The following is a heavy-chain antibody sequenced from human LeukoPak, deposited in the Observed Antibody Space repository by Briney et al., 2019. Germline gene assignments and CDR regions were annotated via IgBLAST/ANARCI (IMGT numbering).Heavy chain of an antibody. V-gene: IGHV3-64D*06. D-gene: IGHD3-16*02. Sequence: GGSLRLSCAASGFTFSSYAMHWVRQAPGKGLEYVSAISSNGGSTYYADSVKGRFTISRDNSKNTLYPQMSSLRAEDTAVYYCVKDYYDYVWGSYRYGAFDIWGQGTMVTVSS. CDR3: VKDYYDYVWGSYRYGAFDI. J-gene: IGHJ3*02. CDR1: GFTFSSYA. CDR2: ISSNGGST.